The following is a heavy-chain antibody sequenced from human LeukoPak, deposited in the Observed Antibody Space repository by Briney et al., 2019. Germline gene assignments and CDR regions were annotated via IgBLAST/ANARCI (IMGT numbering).Heavy chain of an antibody. CDR3: ATDRPPAHTMIVVVDAFDI. CDR2: FDPEDGET. V-gene: IGHV1-24*01. J-gene: IGHJ3*02. CDR1: GYTLTELS. Sequence: ASVKVSCKVSGYTLTELSMHWVRQAPGKGLEWMGGFDPEDGETIYAQKFQGRVTMTEDTSTDTAYMELSSLRSEDTAVYYCATDRPPAHTMIVVVDAFDIWGQGTMVTVSS. D-gene: IGHD3-22*01.